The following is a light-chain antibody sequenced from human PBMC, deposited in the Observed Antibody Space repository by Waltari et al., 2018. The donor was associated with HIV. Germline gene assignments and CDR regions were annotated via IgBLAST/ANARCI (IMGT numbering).Light chain of an antibody. CDR1: NSNIASNP. CDR3: AAWDDSLSGFVV. V-gene: IGLV1-44*01. Sequence: QSVLTQPPSASGRPGQRVTISCSGSNSNIASNPVTWYRQPPGTAPKLLIFGNHERPAGVPGRFSGSKSGTSASLRISGLQSEDEADYYCAAWDDSLSGFVVFGGGTKLTVL. J-gene: IGLJ2*01. CDR2: GNH.